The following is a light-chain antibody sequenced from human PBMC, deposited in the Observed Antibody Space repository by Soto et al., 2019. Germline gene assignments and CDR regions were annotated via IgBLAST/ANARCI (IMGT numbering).Light chain of an antibody. CDR3: QQSHRAPLT. J-gene: IGKJ4*01. CDR1: QSISNR. Sequence: VTITCRASQSISNRLAWYQQKPGRAPRLLIYAVSILQSGVPSRFSGSGSGIDFTLTISGLQPEDFAVYYCQQSHRAPLTFGGGTKVDIK. CDR2: AVS. V-gene: IGKV1-39*01.